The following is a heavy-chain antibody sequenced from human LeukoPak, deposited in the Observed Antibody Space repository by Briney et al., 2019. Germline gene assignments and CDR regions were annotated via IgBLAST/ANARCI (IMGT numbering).Heavy chain of an antibody. Sequence: GGSLRLSCAASGFTFSSYAMSWVRQAPGKGLEWASAISGSGGSTYYADSVKGRFTISRDNSKNTLYLQMNSLRAEDTAVYYCAKKTYYYGSGSYSPWWYFDYWGQGTLVTVSS. CDR1: GFTFSSYA. CDR3: AKKTYYYGSGSYSPWWYFDY. D-gene: IGHD3-10*01. CDR2: ISGSGGST. V-gene: IGHV3-23*01. J-gene: IGHJ4*02.